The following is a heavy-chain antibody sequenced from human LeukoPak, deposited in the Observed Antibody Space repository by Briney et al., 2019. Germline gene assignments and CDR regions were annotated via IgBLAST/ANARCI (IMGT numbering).Heavy chain of an antibody. D-gene: IGHD2-15*01. Sequence: PGGSLRLSCAASGFTFSSYWMHWVRQAPGKGLEWVSGINWNAGSTGYADSVKGRFTISRDNSKNSPYLEMNSLRVEDTALYYCARDREDTYLDVWGKGTTVTVSS. J-gene: IGHJ6*03. CDR1: GFTFSSYW. V-gene: IGHV3-20*04. CDR3: ARDREDTYLDV. CDR2: INWNAGST.